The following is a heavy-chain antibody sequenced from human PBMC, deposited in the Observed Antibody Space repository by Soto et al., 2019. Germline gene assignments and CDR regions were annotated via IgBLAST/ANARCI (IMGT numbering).Heavy chain of an antibody. J-gene: IGHJ4*02. CDR1: GFTFSDHY. Sequence: PGGSMRLSCAASGFTFSDHYMSWIRQAPGKGLEWVSYISSSGSTIYYADSVKGRFTISRDNAKNSLYLQMNSLRAEDTAVYYCARGLNPEHYDSSGPISGWGQGTLVTVSS. D-gene: IGHD3-22*01. CDR3: ARGLNPEHYDSSGPISG. V-gene: IGHV3-11*01. CDR2: ISSSGSTI.